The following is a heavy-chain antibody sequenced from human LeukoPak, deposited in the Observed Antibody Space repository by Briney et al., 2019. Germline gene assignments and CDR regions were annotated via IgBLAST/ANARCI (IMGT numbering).Heavy chain of an antibody. CDR1: GYSIISDYF. Sequence: PSETLSLTCIVSGYSIISDYFWGWVRQPPGKGLEWIGSIFHSGSVYYNPSLKSRVTISVDTSKNQFSLKLSSVTAADTAVYYCARAGYSYGFGYFDYWGQGTLVTVSS. D-gene: IGHD5-18*01. CDR3: ARAGYSYGFGYFDY. V-gene: IGHV4-38-2*02. CDR2: IFHSGSV. J-gene: IGHJ4*02.